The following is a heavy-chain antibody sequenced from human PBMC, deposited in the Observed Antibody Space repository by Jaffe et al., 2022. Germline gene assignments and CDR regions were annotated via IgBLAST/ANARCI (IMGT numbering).Heavy chain of an antibody. CDR1: GFSLSTSGVG. J-gene: IGHJ5*02. V-gene: IGHV2-5*02. D-gene: IGHD2-2*01. CDR3: AHSLVVPAAPQDNWFDP. CDR2: IYWDDDK. Sequence: QITLKESGPTLVKPTQTLTLTCTFSGFSLSTSGVGVGWIRQPPGKALEWLALIYWDDDKRYSPSLKSRLTITKDTSKNQVVLTMTNMDPVDTATYYCAHSLVVPAAPQDNWFDPWGQGTLVTVSS.